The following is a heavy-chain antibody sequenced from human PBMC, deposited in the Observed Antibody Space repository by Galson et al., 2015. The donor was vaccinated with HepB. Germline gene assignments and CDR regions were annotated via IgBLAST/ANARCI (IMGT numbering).Heavy chain of an antibody. Sequence: SVKVSCKASGYTFTSYGISWVRQAPGQGLEWMGWISAYNGNTNYAQKLQGRVTMTTDTSTSTAYMELRSLRSDDTAVYYCAREGLYYYDSSGGFDYWGQGTLVTVSS. D-gene: IGHD3-22*01. J-gene: IGHJ4*02. CDR3: AREGLYYYDSSGGFDY. CDR2: ISAYNGNT. V-gene: IGHV1-18*04. CDR1: GYTFTSYG.